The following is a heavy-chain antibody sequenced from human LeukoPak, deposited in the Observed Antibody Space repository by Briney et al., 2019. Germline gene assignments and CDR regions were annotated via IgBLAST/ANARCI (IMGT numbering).Heavy chain of an antibody. Sequence: SETLSLTCAVYGGSFSGYYWSWIRQPPGKGLEWIGEINHSGSTNYNPSLKSRVTISVDTSKNQFSLKLSSVTAADTAVYYCARGRRGTAQHWGQGTLVTVSS. D-gene: IGHD6-13*01. V-gene: IGHV4-34*01. CDR2: INHSGST. CDR1: GGSFSGYY. J-gene: IGHJ1*01. CDR3: ARGRRGTAQH.